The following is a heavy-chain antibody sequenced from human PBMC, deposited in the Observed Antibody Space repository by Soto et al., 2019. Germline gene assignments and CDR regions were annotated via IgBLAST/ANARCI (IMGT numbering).Heavy chain of an antibody. CDR1: GFTFSSYA. Sequence: QVQLVESGGGVVQPGRSLRLSCAASGFTFSSYAMHWVRQAPGKGLEWVAVISYDGSNKYYADSVKGRFTISRDNSKNTLYLQMNSLRPEDTAVYYCARDRQYSSSWLDYWGQGTLVTVS. CDR3: ARDRQYSSSWLDY. D-gene: IGHD6-13*01. V-gene: IGHV3-30-3*01. CDR2: ISYDGSNK. J-gene: IGHJ4*02.